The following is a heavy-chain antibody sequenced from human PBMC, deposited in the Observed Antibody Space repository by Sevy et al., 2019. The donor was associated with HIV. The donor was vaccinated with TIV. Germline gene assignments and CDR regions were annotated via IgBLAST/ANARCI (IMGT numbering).Heavy chain of an antibody. D-gene: IGHD3-22*01. CDR3: ASLSGYYYDSSRYYNTDAFDI. CDR1: GYTFTDYF. J-gene: IGHJ3*02. Sequence: ASVKVSCKASGYTFTDYFMYWVRQAPGQGLEWMGWINPNSGGTNYAQRFRGRVTMTRDTSISTAYMELSRLRSDDTAVYYCASLSGYYYDSSRYYNTDAFDIWGQGTMVTASS. CDR2: INPNSGGT. V-gene: IGHV1-2*02.